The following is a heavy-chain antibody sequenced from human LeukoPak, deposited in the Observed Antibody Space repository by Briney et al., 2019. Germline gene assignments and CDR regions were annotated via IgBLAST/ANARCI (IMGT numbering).Heavy chain of an antibody. J-gene: IGHJ6*02. CDR1: GFTFDDYA. CDR3: ARDHRGYSSGSYYYYGMDV. Sequence: SLRLSCAASGFTFDDYAMHWVRQAPGKGLEWVSGISWNSGSIGYADSVKGRFTISRDNSKNTLYLQMNSLRAEDTAVYYCARDHRGYSSGSYYYYGMDVWGQGTTVTVSS. D-gene: IGHD5-18*01. V-gene: IGHV3-9*01. CDR2: ISWNSGSI.